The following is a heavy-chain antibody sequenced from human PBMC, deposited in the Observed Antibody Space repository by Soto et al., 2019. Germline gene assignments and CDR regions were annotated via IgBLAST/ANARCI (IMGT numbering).Heavy chain of an antibody. CDR2: FFSDAES. J-gene: IGHJ6*02. CDR3: ARMDGDYNYYGLDV. V-gene: IGHV2-26*01. D-gene: IGHD4-17*01. CDR1: GFSLTNGRMG. Sequence: QVTLKESGPVLVKPTETLTLTCSVSGFSLTNGRMGVSWIRQPPGKALEWLAHFFSDAESSYSTSMQSRLNMSKESSGSQVVLTMTNMAPADTATYFCARMDGDYNYYGLDVWGHGIAGTVSS.